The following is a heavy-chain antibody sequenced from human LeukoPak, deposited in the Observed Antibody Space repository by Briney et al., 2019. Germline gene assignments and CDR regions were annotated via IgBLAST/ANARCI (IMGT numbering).Heavy chain of an antibody. CDR1: GGSVSSGSYY. D-gene: IGHD2/OR15-2a*01. Sequence: PSETLSLTCTVSGGSVSSGSYYWSWIRQPPGKGLEWIGYIYYSGSTNYNPSLKSRVTISVDTSKNQFSLKLSSVTAADTAVYYCARESMSPEGYYFDYWGQGTLVTVSS. J-gene: IGHJ4*02. V-gene: IGHV4-61*01. CDR3: ARESMSPEGYYFDY. CDR2: IYYSGST.